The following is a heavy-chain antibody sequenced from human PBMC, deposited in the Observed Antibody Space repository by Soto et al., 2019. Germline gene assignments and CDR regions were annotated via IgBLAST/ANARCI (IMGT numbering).Heavy chain of an antibody. D-gene: IGHD3-16*02. V-gene: IGHV1-8*01. CDR1: GLAFPIDD. Sequence: ASVKVSCKASGLAFPIDDIIWVRQTIGKGLEFMGWMNPSGSNTGYAQKFQGRATFTWNTPTSTAYMDLSGLRSEDTAVYYCARYRTKVPVAFDVWGQGTMVTVSS. CDR2: MNPSGSNT. CDR3: ARYRTKVPVAFDV. J-gene: IGHJ3*01.